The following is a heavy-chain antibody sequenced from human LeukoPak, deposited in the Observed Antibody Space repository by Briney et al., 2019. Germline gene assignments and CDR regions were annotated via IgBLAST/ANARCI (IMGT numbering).Heavy chain of an antibody. CDR2: IYYSGNT. J-gene: IGHJ4*02. CDR1: GGSMSSGTYY. Sequence: SQTLSLTCAVSGGSMSSGTYYWKWIRQDPGKGLEWVGCIYYSGNTFYNPSLESRITISLDTSKNQFSLRLTSVTPADTAVYYCGRGQFYGDYEDYLGQGTLVTVSS. D-gene: IGHD4-17*01. V-gene: IGHV4-31*11. CDR3: GRGQFYGDYEDY.